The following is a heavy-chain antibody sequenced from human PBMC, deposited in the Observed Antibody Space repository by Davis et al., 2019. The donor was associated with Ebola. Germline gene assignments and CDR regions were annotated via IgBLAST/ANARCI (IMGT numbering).Heavy chain of an antibody. CDR3: ARDRWETNGDFIYFDN. J-gene: IGHJ4*02. V-gene: IGHV4-59*12. CDR2: IYYSGST. D-gene: IGHD4-17*01. Sequence: SETLSLTCTVSGGSISSYYWSWIRQPPGKGLEWIGHIYYSGSTDYNPSLKGRVTMSLDKSKNQFSLNLSSVTAADTAMYYCARDRWETNGDFIYFDNWGQGTLVAVSS. CDR1: GGSISSYY.